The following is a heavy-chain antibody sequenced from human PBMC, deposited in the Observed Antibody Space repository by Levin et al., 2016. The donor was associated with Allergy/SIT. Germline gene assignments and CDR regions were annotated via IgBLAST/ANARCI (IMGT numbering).Heavy chain of an antibody. Sequence: ASVKVSCKASGYTFTSYGISWVRQAPGQGLEWMGWISAYNGNTNYAQKLQGRVTMTTDTSTSTAYMELRSLRSEDTAVYYCATSSYCGGDCPISPLYYYYGMDVWGQGTTVTVSS. CDR2: ISAYNGNT. J-gene: IGHJ6*02. V-gene: IGHV1-18*04. CDR3: ATSSYCGGDCPISPLYYYYGMDV. D-gene: IGHD2-21*01. CDR1: GYTFTSYG.